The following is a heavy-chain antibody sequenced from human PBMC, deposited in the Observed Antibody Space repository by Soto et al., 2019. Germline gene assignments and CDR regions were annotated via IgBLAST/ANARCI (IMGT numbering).Heavy chain of an antibody. D-gene: IGHD3-3*01. Sequence: GGSLRLSCAASGFTFSSYAMHWVRQAPGKGLEWVAVISYDGSNKYYADSVKGRFTISRDNSKNTLYLQMNSLRAEDTAVYYCARDDDFWSGYSGHYGMDVWGQGTTVTVSS. CDR3: ARDDDFWSGYSGHYGMDV. CDR2: ISYDGSNK. CDR1: GFTFSSYA. J-gene: IGHJ6*02. V-gene: IGHV3-30-3*01.